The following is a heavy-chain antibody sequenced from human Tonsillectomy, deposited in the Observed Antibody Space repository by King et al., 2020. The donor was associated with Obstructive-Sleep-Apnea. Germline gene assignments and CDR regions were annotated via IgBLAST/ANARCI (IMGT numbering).Heavy chain of an antibody. CDR1: GITFSSYA. D-gene: IGHD7-27*01. CDR3: AKDAWGEYFQH. J-gene: IGHJ1*01. CDR2: IHNNGVNT. Sequence: VQLVESGGGLVQPGGSLRLSCAASGITFSSYAMSWVRQAPGKGLEWVSTIHNNGVNTYYADSIKGRFTISRDNSKNTLYLQMNSLRAEDTAVYYCAKDAWGEYFQHWGHGTLVTVSS. V-gene: IGHV3-23*04.